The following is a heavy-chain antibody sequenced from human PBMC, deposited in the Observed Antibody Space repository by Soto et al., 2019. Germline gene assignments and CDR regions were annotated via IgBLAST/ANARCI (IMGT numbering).Heavy chain of an antibody. J-gene: IGHJ4*02. Sequence: EVQLLESGGGLVQPGGSLRLSCAASGFTFSSYAMSWVRQAPGKGLEWVSAISGSGGSTYYADSVKGRFTISRDNSKNTLYLQISILSAEDTAVYYCAKCYCRSTAFAAPWYFDYWGQGTLVTVSS. D-gene: IGHD2-2*01. CDR3: AKCYCRSTAFAAPWYFDY. CDR1: GFTFSSYA. CDR2: ISGSGGST. V-gene: IGHV3-23*01.